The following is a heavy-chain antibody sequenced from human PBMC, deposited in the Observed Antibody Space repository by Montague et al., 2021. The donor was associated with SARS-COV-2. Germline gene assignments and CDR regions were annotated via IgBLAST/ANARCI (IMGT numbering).Heavy chain of an antibody. CDR2: IHPYGDI. CDR3: AIGGDSAKCGI. CDR1: GDSDTERY. D-gene: IGHD2-21*01. Sequence: SETLSLTCTVSGDSDTERYLNWVRQAAGKGLEWIGFIHPYGDIHYNASLKSRVILSRDASKNQFSLTLTSVTAADTAVYYCAIGGDSAKCGIWGRGTLVTVSS. V-gene: IGHV4-4*07. J-gene: IGHJ3*02.